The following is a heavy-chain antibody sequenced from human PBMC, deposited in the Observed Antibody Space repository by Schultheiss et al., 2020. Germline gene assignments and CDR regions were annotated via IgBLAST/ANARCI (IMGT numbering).Heavy chain of an antibody. Sequence: ASVKVSCKASGYTFSGYNIHWVRQAPGQGLEWMGRIDPNSGHTNYVQNFQGRVTLTRDTSISTAYMELTRLRSDDTAVYYCARLDDSWGQGTTVTVSS. V-gene: IGHV1-2*06. J-gene: IGHJ6*02. CDR1: GYTFSGYN. D-gene: IGHD2-21*02. CDR3: ARLDDS. CDR2: IDPNSGHT.